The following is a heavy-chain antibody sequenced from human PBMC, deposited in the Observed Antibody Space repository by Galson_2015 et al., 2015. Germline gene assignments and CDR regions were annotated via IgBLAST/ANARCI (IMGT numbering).Heavy chain of an antibody. CDR1: GYTFTSYG. D-gene: IGHD7-27*01. CDR2: IIPIFGTA. Sequence: SVKVSCKASGYTFTSYGISWVRQAPGQGLEWMGGIIPIFGTANYAQKFQGRVTITADESTSTAYMELSSLRSEDTAVYYCASGASGDDAFDIWGQGTMVTVSS. J-gene: IGHJ3*02. V-gene: IGHV1-69*13. CDR3: ASGASGDDAFDI.